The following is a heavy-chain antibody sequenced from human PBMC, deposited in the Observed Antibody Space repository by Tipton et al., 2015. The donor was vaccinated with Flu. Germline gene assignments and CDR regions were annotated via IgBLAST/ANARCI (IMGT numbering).Heavy chain of an antibody. Sequence: TLSLTCTVSGGSISSSSYYWGWIRQPPGKGLEWIGSIYYSGSTYYNPSLKSRVTISVDTSKNQFSLKLSSVTAADTAVYYCARGGGSSGWHSVYWGQGTLVTVSS. CDR2: IYYSGST. CDR1: GGSISSSSYY. J-gene: IGHJ4*02. D-gene: IGHD6-19*01. CDR3: ARGGGSSGWHSVY. V-gene: IGHV4-39*07.